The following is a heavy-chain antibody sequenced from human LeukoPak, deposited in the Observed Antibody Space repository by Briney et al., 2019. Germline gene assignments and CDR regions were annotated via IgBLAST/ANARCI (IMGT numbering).Heavy chain of an antibody. CDR3: ARDGSGSYSASFDY. CDR1: EFTFSDYY. J-gene: IGHJ4*02. CDR2: IVSSGSVK. Sequence: GGSLRLSCTVSEFTFSDYYMSWIRQAPGKGLEWVSYIVSSGSVKYYADSVKGRFTISRDNAKNSLYLQMNILRAEDTAVYYCARDGSGSYSASFDYWGQGTLVTVSS. D-gene: IGHD3-10*01. V-gene: IGHV3-11*04.